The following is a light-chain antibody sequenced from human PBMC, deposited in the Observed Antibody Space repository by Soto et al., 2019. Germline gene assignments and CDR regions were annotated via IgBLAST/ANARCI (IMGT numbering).Light chain of an antibody. CDR2: SNT. V-gene: IGLV1-44*01. J-gene: IGLJ2*01. CDR1: SSNIGSRT. Sequence: QSVLTQTPSASGTPGQRITISCSGSSSNIGSRTVNWYQQFPGTAPKVLIYSNTQRPSGVPDRFSASKSGTTASLAISGLQSEDEADYYCAALDDSLNGHVFGGGTKLTVL. CDR3: AALDDSLNGHV.